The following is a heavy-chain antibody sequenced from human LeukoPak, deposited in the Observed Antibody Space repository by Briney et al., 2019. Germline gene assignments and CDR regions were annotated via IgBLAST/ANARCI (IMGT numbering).Heavy chain of an antibody. J-gene: IGHJ4*02. CDR2: INHSGST. V-gene: IGHV4-34*01. CDR1: GGSFSGYY. Sequence: SETLSLTCAVYGGSFSGYYWSWIRQPPGKGLEWIGEINHSGSTNYNPSLKSRVTISVDTSKNQFSLKLSSVTAADTAVYYCARGGGIVDYWGQGTLVTVSS. CDR3: ARGGGIVDY. D-gene: IGHD3-16*01.